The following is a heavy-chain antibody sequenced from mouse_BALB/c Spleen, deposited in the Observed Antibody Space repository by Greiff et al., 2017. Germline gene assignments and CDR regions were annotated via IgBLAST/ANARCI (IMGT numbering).Heavy chain of an antibody. CDR2: ISSGGSYT. CDR1: GFTFSSYG. J-gene: IGHJ1*01. Sequence: EVKVVESGGDLVKPGGSLKLSCAASGFTFSSYGMSWVRQTPDKRLEWVATISSGGSYTYYPDSVKGRFTISRDNAKNTLYLQMSSLKSEDTAMYYCARHPYFSYWYFDVWGAGTTVTVSS. V-gene: IGHV5-6*01. CDR3: ARHPYFSYWYFDV.